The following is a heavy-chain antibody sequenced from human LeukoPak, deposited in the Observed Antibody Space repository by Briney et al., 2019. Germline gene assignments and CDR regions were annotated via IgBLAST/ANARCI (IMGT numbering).Heavy chain of an antibody. V-gene: IGHV4-59*08. Sequence: SETLSLTCTVSGVSISSYYWSWIRQPPGKGLEWIGHIYYSGSTNYNPSLKSRFTISVDTSKNQFSLKMTSVTAADTAVYYCVRHPWRMGSRDYNFDYWGQGTLVTVSS. CDR2: IYYSGST. D-gene: IGHD3-16*01. CDR1: GVSISSYY. CDR3: VRHPWRMGSRDYNFDY. J-gene: IGHJ4*02.